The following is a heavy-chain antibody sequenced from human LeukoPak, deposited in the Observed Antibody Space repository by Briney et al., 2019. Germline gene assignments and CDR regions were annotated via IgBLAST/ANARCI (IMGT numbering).Heavy chain of an antibody. Sequence: PSETLSLTCAVSGAPISSNNWWWSWVRQPPGKGLEWIGEINHSGSTNYNPSLKSRVTISVDTSKNQFSLKLSSVTAADTAVYYCARGRYSSSWYEWGWFDPWGQGTLVTVSS. CDR2: INHSGST. CDR3: ARGRYSSSWYEWGWFDP. CDR1: GAPISSNNW. V-gene: IGHV4-4*02. J-gene: IGHJ5*02. D-gene: IGHD6-13*01.